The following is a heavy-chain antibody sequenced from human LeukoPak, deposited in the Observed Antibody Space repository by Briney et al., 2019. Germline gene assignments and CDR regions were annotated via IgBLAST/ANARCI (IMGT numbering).Heavy chain of an antibody. CDR1: GITLSNYS. CDR3: VREDGVVGATSSFDY. D-gene: IGHD1-26*01. J-gene: IGHJ4*02. CDR2: ISGSGGGT. Sequence: PGGSLRLSCAVSGITLSNYSMSWVRQAPGKGLEWVAGISGSGGGTTYADSVKGRYTISRDNSKNTLYLQMSSLRGEDTALYYCVREDGVVGATSSFDYWGQGTLVTVSS. V-gene: IGHV3-23*01.